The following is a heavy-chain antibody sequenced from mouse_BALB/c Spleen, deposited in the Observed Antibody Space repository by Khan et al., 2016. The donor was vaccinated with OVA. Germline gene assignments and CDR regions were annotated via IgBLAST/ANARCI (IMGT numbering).Heavy chain of an antibody. Sequence: EVQLMESGGDLVKPGGSLKLSCAASGFTFSSYSMSWVRQTPDKRLEWVATISSGGDYTYYPDSVKGRFTISRDNAKNTLYLHMSSLKSEDTAMYYCASHLTGAVAYWGQGTLVTVSA. J-gene: IGHJ3*01. CDR2: ISSGGDYT. D-gene: IGHD4-1*01. V-gene: IGHV5-6*01. CDR1: GFTFSSYS. CDR3: ASHLTGAVAY.